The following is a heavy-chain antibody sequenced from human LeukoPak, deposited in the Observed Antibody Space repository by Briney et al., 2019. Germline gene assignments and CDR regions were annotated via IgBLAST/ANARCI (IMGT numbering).Heavy chain of an antibody. Sequence: SETLSLTCTVSGGSISSSAYHWGWIRQPPGKGLEWIGSIHNSGSTYYNPSLKSRVTISVRTSKNQFSLKLSSVTAADTAVYYCARVTYYYDSSGPDYWGQGTLVTVSS. CDR3: ARVTYYYDSSGPDY. D-gene: IGHD3-22*01. V-gene: IGHV4-39*01. CDR1: GGSISSSAYH. CDR2: IHNSGST. J-gene: IGHJ4*02.